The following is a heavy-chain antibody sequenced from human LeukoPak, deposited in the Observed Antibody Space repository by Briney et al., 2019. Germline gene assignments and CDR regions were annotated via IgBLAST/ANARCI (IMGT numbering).Heavy chain of an antibody. Sequence: SETLSLTCAVYGGSFSGYYWSWIRQPPGKGLEWIGEINHSGSTNYNPSLKSRVTISVDTSKNQFSLKLSSVTAADTAVYYCARRITMIVVVIRRKGAFDIWGQGTMVTVSS. J-gene: IGHJ3*02. V-gene: IGHV4-34*01. D-gene: IGHD3-22*01. CDR2: INHSGST. CDR1: GGSFSGYY. CDR3: ARRITMIVVVIRRKGAFDI.